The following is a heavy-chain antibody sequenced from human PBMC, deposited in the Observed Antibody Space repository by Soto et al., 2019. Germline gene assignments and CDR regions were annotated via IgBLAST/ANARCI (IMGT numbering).Heavy chain of an antibody. CDR1: GYTFSSYD. J-gene: IGHJ4*01. V-gene: IGHV1-8*01. CDR2: VNPDSGNT. D-gene: IGHD2-2*03. CDR3: AREMPGYCSNSACLPGY. Sequence: ASVKVSCKASGYTFSSYDINWVRQAPGQGLEWMGWVNPDSGNTDYAQKFQGRVTMTRDFFKNTAYMELSSLRSDDTAMYYCAREMPGYCSNSACLPGYWG.